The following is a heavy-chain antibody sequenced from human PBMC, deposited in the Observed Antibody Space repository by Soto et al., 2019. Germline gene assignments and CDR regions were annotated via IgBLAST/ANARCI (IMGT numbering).Heavy chain of an antibody. CDR2: IYYSGST. J-gene: IGHJ4*02. Sequence: SETLSLTCTVSVGSISSGDYYWSWVRQPPGKGLEWIGYIYYSGSTYYNPSLKSRVTISVDTSKNQFSLKLSSVTAADTAVYYCARAGDGMTTGYFDYWGQGTLVTVSS. CDR1: VGSISSGDYY. V-gene: IGHV4-30-4*01. CDR3: ARAGDGMTTGYFDY. D-gene: IGHD4-4*01.